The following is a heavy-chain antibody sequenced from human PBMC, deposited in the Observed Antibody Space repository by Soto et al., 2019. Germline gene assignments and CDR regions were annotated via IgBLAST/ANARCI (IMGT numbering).Heavy chain of an antibody. V-gene: IGHV4-59*01. CDR3: ARSPAFGWLPDY. CDR2: IYYSGST. CDR1: GGSISSYY. D-gene: IGHD5-12*01. J-gene: IGHJ4*02. Sequence: SETLSLTCTVSGGSISSYYWSWIRQPPGKGLEWIGYIYYSGSTNYNPSLKSRVTISVDTSKNQFSLKLSSVTAADTAVYYCARSPAFGWLPDYWGQGTLVTVSS.